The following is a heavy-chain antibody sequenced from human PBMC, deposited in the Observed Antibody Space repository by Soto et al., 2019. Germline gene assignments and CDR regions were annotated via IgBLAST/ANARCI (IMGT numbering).Heavy chain of an antibody. D-gene: IGHD3-16*02. Sequence: QVQLQQWGAGLLKPSETLSLTCAVYGGSFSRYYWSWIRQPPGKGLEWIGEINHSGSTNYNPSLKSRVTISVDTSKNQFSLKLSSVTAADTAVYYCARGRSYDYIWGSYRFDNYYYYMDVWGKGTTVTVSS. J-gene: IGHJ6*03. CDR3: ARGRSYDYIWGSYRFDNYYYYMDV. CDR1: GGSFSRYY. CDR2: INHSGST. V-gene: IGHV4-34*01.